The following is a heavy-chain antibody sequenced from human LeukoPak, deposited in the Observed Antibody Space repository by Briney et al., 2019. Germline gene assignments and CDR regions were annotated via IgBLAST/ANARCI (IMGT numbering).Heavy chain of an antibody. D-gene: IGHD4-11*01. CDR3: TREDHSNYNY. CDR2: ISGGGKST. CDR1: GFTFDYYA. J-gene: IGHJ4*02. Sequence: PGGSLRLSCAASGFTFDYYAMNWVRQAPGRGMEWVSTISGGGKSTYYGDSVKGRFTISRDNAKNSLYLQMNSLRAEDTAVYYCTREDHSNYNYWGQGTLVTVSS. V-gene: IGHV3-23*01.